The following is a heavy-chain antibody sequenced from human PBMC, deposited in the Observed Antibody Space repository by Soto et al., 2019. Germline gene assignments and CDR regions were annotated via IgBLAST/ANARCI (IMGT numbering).Heavy chain of an antibody. CDR2: IYYSGST. CDR3: ARDQVPAALLRWFDP. D-gene: IGHD2-2*01. J-gene: IGHJ5*02. V-gene: IGHV4-59*01. CDR1: GGSTRSYY. Sequence: SETLSLTCTVSGGSTRSYYWSWIRHPPGKGLEWIGYIYYSGSTNYNPSLKSRVTISVDTSKNQFSLKLSSVTAADTAVYYCARDQVPAALLRWFDPWGQGTLVTVS.